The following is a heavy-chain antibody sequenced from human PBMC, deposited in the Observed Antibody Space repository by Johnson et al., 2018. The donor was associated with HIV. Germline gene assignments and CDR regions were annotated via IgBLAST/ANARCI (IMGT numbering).Heavy chain of an antibody. V-gene: IGHV3-30*03. CDR3: ARIPGSGWEHDAFDI. Sequence: QVLLVESGGGVVQPGRSLRLSCTASGFTFRSYGMHWVRQAPGKGLEWVAVISYDGSNKYYADSVKGRFTISRDNSKNTLYLQLNSLRAEDTAVYYCARIPGSGWEHDAFDIWGQGTMVTVSS. CDR2: ISYDGSNK. J-gene: IGHJ3*02. CDR1: GFTFRSYG. D-gene: IGHD6-19*01.